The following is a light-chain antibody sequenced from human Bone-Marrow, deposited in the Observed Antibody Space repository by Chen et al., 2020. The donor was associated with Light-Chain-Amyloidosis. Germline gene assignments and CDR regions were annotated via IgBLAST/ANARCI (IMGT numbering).Light chain of an antibody. CDR2: DVS. CDR3: CSYAGIYWV. V-gene: IGLV2-11*01. Sequence: QSALTQPRSVSGSPGQSVTISCTGTSRDVGGYDSVPWYQQYPGKAPKPMIYDVSKRPSGVPDRFSASKSGNTASLTISGLQAEDEADYYCCSYAGIYWVFGGGTKLTVL. CDR1: SRDVGGYDS. J-gene: IGLJ3*02.